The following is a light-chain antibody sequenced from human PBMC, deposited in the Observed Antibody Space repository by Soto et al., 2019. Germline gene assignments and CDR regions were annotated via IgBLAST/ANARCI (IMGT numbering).Light chain of an antibody. CDR2: DAS. CDR3: HQYDNLSQT. V-gene: IGKV1-33*01. Sequence: IQMTQSPSSLSATVGGRVTLTCQASHDIRDHLNWYQQKPGKPPKLLIYDASNLQTGVPSRFSGSGSGTDFTFTISSLQPEDIATYFCHQYDNLSQTFGPGTKVDI. J-gene: IGKJ3*01. CDR1: HDIRDH.